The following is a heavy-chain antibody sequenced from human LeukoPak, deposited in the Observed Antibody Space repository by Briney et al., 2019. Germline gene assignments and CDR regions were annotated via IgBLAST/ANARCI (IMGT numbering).Heavy chain of an antibody. CDR1: GFTVSSNY. Sequence: GGSLRLSCAASGFTVSSNYMSWVRQAPGKGLEWVSVIYSGGSTYYADSVKGRFTISRDNSKNTPYLQMNSLRAEDTAVYYCARDTDRTSSRYFDYWGQGTLVTVSS. CDR2: IYSGGST. CDR3: ARDTDRTSSRYFDY. V-gene: IGHV3-66*02. D-gene: IGHD6-6*01. J-gene: IGHJ4*02.